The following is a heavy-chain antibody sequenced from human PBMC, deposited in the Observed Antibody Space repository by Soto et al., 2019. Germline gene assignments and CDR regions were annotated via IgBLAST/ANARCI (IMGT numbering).Heavy chain of an antibody. D-gene: IGHD6-13*01. CDR1: GDGVSSNSAA. CDR3: ARTLAAAGTYGMGV. V-gene: IGHV6-1*01. J-gene: IGHJ6*02. CDR2: TYYRSKWYN. Sequence: SQTLSLTCAISGDGVSSNSAAWNWIRQSPSRGLGWLGRTYYRSKWYNDYAVSVKSRITINPDTSKNQFSLQLNSVTPEDTAVYYCARTLAAAGTYGMGVWGQGTTVTVSS.